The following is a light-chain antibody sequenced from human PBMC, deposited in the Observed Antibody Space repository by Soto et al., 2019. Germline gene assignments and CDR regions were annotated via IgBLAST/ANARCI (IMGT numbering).Light chain of an antibody. V-gene: IGKV1-33*01. Sequence: DIPMTQSPSSLSASVGDRVTITCKASQDISNYLNWYQQKPGKAPKLLIYDASNLETGVPSRFSGSGSGTDFTFTISSLQPEDIATYYYQQYDNLFTFGGGTKVEIK. J-gene: IGKJ4*01. CDR2: DAS. CDR1: QDISNY. CDR3: QQYDNLFT.